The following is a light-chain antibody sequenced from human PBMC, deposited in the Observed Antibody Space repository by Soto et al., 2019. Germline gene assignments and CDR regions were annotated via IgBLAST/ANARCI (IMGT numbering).Light chain of an antibody. CDR3: QQYYSTPLT. Sequence: DIVMTQYPDSLALSLGYRATINCASSQSVLYSSNNKNYLAWFQQKPGQPPKLLINWASTRESGVPDRFSGSGSGTDFTFTISSLQAEDVAVYYCQQYYSTPLTFGGGTKVDIK. CDR1: QSVLYSSNNKNY. V-gene: IGKV4-1*01. J-gene: IGKJ4*01. CDR2: WAS.